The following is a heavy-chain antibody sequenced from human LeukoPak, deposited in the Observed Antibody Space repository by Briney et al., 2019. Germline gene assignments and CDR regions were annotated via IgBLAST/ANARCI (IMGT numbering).Heavy chain of an antibody. Sequence: SETLSLTCTVSGGSISSCYWSWIRQPPGKGLEWIGYISYSGSTNYNPSLKSRVTISVDTSKNQFSLKLSSVTAADTAVYYCARGFVSYISSWLHGFDIWGQGTMVTVSS. CDR3: ARGFVSYISSWLHGFDI. CDR2: ISYSGST. D-gene: IGHD6-13*01. CDR1: GGSISSCY. V-gene: IGHV4-59*01. J-gene: IGHJ3*02.